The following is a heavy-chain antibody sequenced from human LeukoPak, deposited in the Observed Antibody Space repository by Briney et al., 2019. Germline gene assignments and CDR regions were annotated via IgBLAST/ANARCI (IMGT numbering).Heavy chain of an antibody. CDR3: ARGARLTMVRGVIRYFYMDV. J-gene: IGHJ6*03. Sequence: GGSLRLSCAASGFTFSSYWMSWVRQAPGKGLEWVANIKQDGSEKYYVDSVKGRFTISRDNAKNTLYLQMNSLRAEDTAVYYCARGARLTMVRGVIRYFYMDVWGIGTTVTISS. D-gene: IGHD3-10*01. CDR1: GFTFSSYW. V-gene: IGHV3-7*03. CDR2: IKQDGSEK.